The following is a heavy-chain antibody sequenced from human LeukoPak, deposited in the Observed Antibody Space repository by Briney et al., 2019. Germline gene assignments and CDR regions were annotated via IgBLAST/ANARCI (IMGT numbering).Heavy chain of an antibody. D-gene: IGHD5-18*01. CDR3: ASVLETGYSYYGMDV. CDR1: GGSISSYY. Sequence: PSETLSLTCTVSGGSISSYYWSWIRQPAGKGLEWIGRIYTSGSTNYNPSLKSRVTMSVDTSKNQFSLKLSSVTAADTAVYYCASVLETGYSYYGMDVWGQGTTVTVSS. CDR2: IYTSGST. V-gene: IGHV4-4*07. J-gene: IGHJ6*02.